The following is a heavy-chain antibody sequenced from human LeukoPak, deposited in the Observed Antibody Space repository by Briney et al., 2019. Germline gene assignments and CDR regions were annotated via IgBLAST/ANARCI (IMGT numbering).Heavy chain of an antibody. V-gene: IGHV4-59*01. J-gene: IGHJ5*02. Sequence: PSETLSLTCTVSGGSISTYYWSWIRQPPGKGLEWIGYIYHTGSTNYNPSLKSRVTISVDTSKNQFSLKLSSVTAADTAVYYCARGRGTAMTWGQGTLVTVSS. CDR3: ARGRGTAMT. CDR2: IYHTGST. CDR1: GGSISTYY. D-gene: IGHD5-18*01.